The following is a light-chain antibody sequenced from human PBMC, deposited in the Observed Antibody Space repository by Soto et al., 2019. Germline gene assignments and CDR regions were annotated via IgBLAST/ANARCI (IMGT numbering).Light chain of an antibody. CDR3: SSYAVV. J-gene: IGLJ2*01. CDR2: EVS. CDR1: SSDVGGYNY. V-gene: IGLV2-8*01. Sequence: QAVVTQPPSSSGSPGQSVTISCTGTSSDVGGYNYVSWYQKHPGKAPKLMIYEVSKRPSGVPDRVSGSKSGNTASLTVSGLQAEDEADYYCSSYAVVFGGGTKVTVL.